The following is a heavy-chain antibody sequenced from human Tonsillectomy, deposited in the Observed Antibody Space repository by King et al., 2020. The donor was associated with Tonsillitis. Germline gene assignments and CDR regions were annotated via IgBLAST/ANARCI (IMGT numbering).Heavy chain of an antibody. Sequence: QLQESGPGLVKPSETLSLTCAVSGYSISSGFYWGWIRQPPGKGLEWIGNIHHTGRTYYNASLKSRVTVSLHPSKNQFSLTLSSLTAADTAVDYCAGGAGPEMVDYWGQGILVTVAA. J-gene: IGHJ4*02. CDR2: IHHTGRT. CDR1: GYSISSGFY. D-gene: IGHD1-14*01. CDR3: AGGAGPEMVDY. V-gene: IGHV4-38-2*01.